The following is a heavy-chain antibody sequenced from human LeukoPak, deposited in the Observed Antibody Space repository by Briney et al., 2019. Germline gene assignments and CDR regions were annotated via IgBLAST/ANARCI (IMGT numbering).Heavy chain of an antibody. D-gene: IGHD4-17*01. CDR1: GFTFSNDW. CDR3: ARERLRGWYFDL. Sequence: GGSLRLSCAASGFTFSNDWMSWVRQAPGKGLEWVANIKQEGSEIYYVDSVKGRFTVSRDNAKNSLYLQMNSLRAEDTAVYYCARERLRGWYFDLWGRGTLVTVSS. V-gene: IGHV3-7*01. J-gene: IGHJ2*01. CDR2: IKQEGSEI.